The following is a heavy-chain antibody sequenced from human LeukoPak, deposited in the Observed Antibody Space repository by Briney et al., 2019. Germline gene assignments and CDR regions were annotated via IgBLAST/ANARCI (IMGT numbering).Heavy chain of an antibody. CDR3: SKSSATGCPQD. CDR1: DFTFSRYG. D-gene: IGHD3-22*01. CDR2: IRFDGTNN. Sequence: GGSLRLSCAASDFTFSRYGFHWVRQAPGKGLEWVAFIRFDGTNNFYADSVKGRFTISRDNSKTTVYLQMNSLRAEDTVLYYCSKSSATGCPQDCGQGTLVTVSS. V-gene: IGHV3-30*02. J-gene: IGHJ4*02.